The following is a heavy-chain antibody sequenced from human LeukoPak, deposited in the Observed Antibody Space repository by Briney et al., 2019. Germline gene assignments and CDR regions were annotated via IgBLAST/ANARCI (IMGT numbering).Heavy chain of an antibody. CDR1: GFTFTSSA. V-gene: IGHV1-2*02. J-gene: IGHJ3*02. D-gene: IGHD4-17*01. CDR3: AREAFTTVTSATDAFDI. Sequence: ASVKVSCKASGFTFTSSAMHWVRQAPGQGLEWMGWINPKRGDTNYAQKFQGRVTMTRDTSISTTYMELSRLRSDDTAVYYCAREAFTTVTSATDAFDIWGQGTMVTVSS. CDR2: INPKRGDT.